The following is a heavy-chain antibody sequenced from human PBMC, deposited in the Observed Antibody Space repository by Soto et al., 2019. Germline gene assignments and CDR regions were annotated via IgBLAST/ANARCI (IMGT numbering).Heavy chain of an antibody. D-gene: IGHD6-13*01. Sequence: QVQLVQSGAEVKKPGSSVKVSCKASGGTFSSYAISWVRQAPGQGLEWMGGIIPMFGTANYAQKFQGRVTITADKSTSTAYMELSSLRSEDTAMYYCARVGAAAGYYGMDVWGQGTTVTVSS. CDR1: GGTFSSYA. V-gene: IGHV1-69*06. CDR3: ARVGAAAGYYGMDV. J-gene: IGHJ6*02. CDR2: IIPMFGTA.